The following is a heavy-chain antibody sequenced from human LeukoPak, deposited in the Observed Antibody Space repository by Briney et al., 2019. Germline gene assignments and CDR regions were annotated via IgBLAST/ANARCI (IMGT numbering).Heavy chain of an antibody. J-gene: IGHJ4*02. CDR1: GGSFSGYY. CDR2: IYYSGST. Sequence: SETLSLTCAVYGGSFSGYYWSWIRQHPGKGLEWIGYIYYSGSTYYNPSLKSRVTISVDTSKNQFSLKLSSVTAADTAVYYCARKIDSSGLPVDYWGQGTLVTVST. D-gene: IGHD3-22*01. V-gene: IGHV4-31*11. CDR3: ARKIDSSGLPVDY.